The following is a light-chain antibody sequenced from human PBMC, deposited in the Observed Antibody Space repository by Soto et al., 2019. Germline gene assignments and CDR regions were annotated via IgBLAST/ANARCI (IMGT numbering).Light chain of an antibody. V-gene: IGLV2-14*01. Sequence: QSALTQPASVSGSPGQSVTISCTGTSSDVGAYKYVSWYQQHPGKAPKLMIYEVSSRPSGVSNRFSGSKSGNTASLTISGLQADDEADYYCNSYAGDIIRFVFGTGTKSPS. CDR2: EVS. CDR3: NSYAGDIIRFV. CDR1: SSDVGAYKY. J-gene: IGLJ1*01.